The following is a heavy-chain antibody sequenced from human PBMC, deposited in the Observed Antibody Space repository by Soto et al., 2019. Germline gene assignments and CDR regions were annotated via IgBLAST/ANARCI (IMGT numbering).Heavy chain of an antibody. CDR3: ARDRRWGVRGDSLGY. D-gene: IGHD3-10*01. CDR1: GFTFSSHS. J-gene: IGHJ4*02. V-gene: IGHV3-21*01. CDR2: ITSSSIYI. Sequence: EVQLVESGGGLVKPGGSLRLSCAASGFTFSSHSMNWVRQAPGKGLEWVSSITSSSIYIYYADSVKGRFTISRDNAKNSRYLQMNSLRPEDTAVYFCARDRRWGVRGDSLGYWGQGSQVIVSS.